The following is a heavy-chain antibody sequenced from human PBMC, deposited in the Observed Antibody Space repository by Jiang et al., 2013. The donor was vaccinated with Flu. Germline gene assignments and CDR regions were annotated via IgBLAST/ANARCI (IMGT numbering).Heavy chain of an antibody. CDR2: FSNDEK. CDR1: GFSLSNARMG. J-gene: IGHJ4*02. D-gene: IGHD3-10*01. CDR3: ARILRGSGLPFDY. V-gene: IGHV2-26*01. Sequence: TLTCTVSGFSLSNARMGVSWIRQPPGKGPGVACTHFSNDEKSYSTSLKSRLTISKDTSKSQVVLTMTNMDPVDTATYYCARILRGSGLPFDYWGQGTLVTVSS.